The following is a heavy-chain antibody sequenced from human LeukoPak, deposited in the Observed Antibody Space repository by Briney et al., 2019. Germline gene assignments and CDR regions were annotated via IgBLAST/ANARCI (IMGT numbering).Heavy chain of an antibody. CDR1: GFTFSSYS. D-gene: IGHD6-19*01. CDR2: ISSSSTI. CDR3: ARDSYSSGWSPYYYYYMDV. J-gene: IGHJ6*03. V-gene: IGHV3-48*04. Sequence: GGSLRLSCAASGFTFSSYSMNWVRQAPGKGLEWVSYISSSSTIYYADSVKGRFTISRDNAKNSLYLQMNSLRAEDTAVYYCARDSYSSGWSPYYYYYMDVWGKGTTVTVSS.